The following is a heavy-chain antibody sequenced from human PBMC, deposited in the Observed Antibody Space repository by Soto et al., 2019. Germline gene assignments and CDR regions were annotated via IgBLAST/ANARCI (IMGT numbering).Heavy chain of an antibody. CDR2: ISAHNGNT. D-gene: IGHD1-26*01. CDR3: ASGRYGDY. CDR1: GYAFTTYG. J-gene: IGHJ4*02. Sequence: QVHLVQSGAEVKKPGASVKVSCQASGYAFTTYGITWVRQAPGQGLEWMGWISAHNGNTNYAQKLQGRFTVPRDTTTSTAYMELRSLRSDDTAVYYCASGRYGDYWGQGALVTVSS. V-gene: IGHV1-18*01.